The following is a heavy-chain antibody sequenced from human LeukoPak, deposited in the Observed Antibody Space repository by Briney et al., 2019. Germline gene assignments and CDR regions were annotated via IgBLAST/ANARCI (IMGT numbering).Heavy chain of an antibody. Sequence: PSETLSLTCSVSGGSLSSSDYYWSWIRQPPGKGPEWMGTIYYSGRTYYNPSLKSRVSIFLDTSRNQFSLKLSSVTAADTAVYFCARQADTAMVPGYFDPWGQGTLVTVSS. V-gene: IGHV4-39*01. CDR1: GGSLSSSDYY. J-gene: IGHJ5*02. D-gene: IGHD5-18*01. CDR3: ARQADTAMVPGYFDP. CDR2: IYYSGRT.